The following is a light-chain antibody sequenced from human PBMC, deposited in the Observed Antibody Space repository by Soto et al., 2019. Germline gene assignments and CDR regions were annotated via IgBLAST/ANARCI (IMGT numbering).Light chain of an antibody. CDR2: KAS. CDR3: QHYNSYPWT. V-gene: IGKV1-5*03. J-gene: IGKJ1*01. CDR1: QSISSW. Sequence: DIQMTQSPSILSASAVERVTITCRASQSISSWLAWYQQKPGKAPNLLIHKASHLESGVPSRFSGSGSGTEFTLTISSLQPGDYATYYCQHYNSYPWTFGQGTKVDIK.